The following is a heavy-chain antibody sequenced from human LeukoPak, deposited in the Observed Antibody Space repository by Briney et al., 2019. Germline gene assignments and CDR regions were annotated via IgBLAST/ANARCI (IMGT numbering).Heavy chain of an antibody. CDR2: INPSGGST. J-gene: IGHJ5*02. D-gene: IGHD6-13*01. CDR3: ATSYSSSWYRGYNWFDP. Sequence: GASVKVSCKASGYTFTSYYMHWVRQAPGQGLEWMGIINPSGGSTSYAQKFQGRVTMTRDMSTSTVYMELSSLRSEDTAVYYCATSYSSSWYRGYNWFDPWAREPWSPSPQ. CDR1: GYTFTSYY. V-gene: IGHV1-46*01.